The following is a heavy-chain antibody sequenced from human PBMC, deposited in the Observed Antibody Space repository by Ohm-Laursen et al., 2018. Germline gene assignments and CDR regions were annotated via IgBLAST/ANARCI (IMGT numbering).Heavy chain of an antibody. CDR1: GFSLSTSGMC. J-gene: IGHJ4*02. CDR2: IDWDDDK. V-gene: IGHV2-70*11. D-gene: IGHD5-18*01. CDR3: ARVRDGYSYGEIDY. Sequence: PTQTLTLTGTFSGFSLSTSGMCVTWIRQPPGKALGWLARIDWDDDKYYRTSLKTRLTISKDTSKNQVVLTMTNMDPVDTGTYYCARVRDGYSYGEIDYWGQGTLVTVSS.